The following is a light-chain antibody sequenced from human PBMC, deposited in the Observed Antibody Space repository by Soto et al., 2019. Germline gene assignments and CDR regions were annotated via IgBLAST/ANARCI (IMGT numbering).Light chain of an antibody. CDR2: AAS. CDR1: QSISSY. J-gene: IGKJ1*01. Sequence: DIQMTQSPSSLSASVGDRVTITCRASQSISSYLNWYQQKPGKAPKLLIYAASSLQSGVPSRFSGSGSGTDFTLTISSLQPEDFASYYCQQTYITPWTFGQGTKVEIK. V-gene: IGKV1-39*01. CDR3: QQTYITPWT.